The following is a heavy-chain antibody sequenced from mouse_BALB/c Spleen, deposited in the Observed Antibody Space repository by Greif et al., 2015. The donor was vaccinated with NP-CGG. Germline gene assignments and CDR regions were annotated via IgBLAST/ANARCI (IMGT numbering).Heavy chain of an antibody. D-gene: IGHD2-14*01. CDR2: IYPGNSDT. CDR3: TRGRYDGYYYAMDY. CDR1: GYSFTSYW. Sequence: VQLQQSGTVLARPGASVKMSCKASGYSFTSYWMHWVKQRPGQGLEWIGAIYPGNSDTSYNQKFKGKAKLTAVTSASTAYMELSSLTNEDSAVYYCTRGRYDGYYYAMDYWGQGTSVTVSS. V-gene: IGHV1-5*01. J-gene: IGHJ4*01.